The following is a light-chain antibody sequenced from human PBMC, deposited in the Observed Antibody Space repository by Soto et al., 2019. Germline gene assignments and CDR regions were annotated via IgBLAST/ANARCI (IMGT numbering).Light chain of an antibody. CDR1: SSDVGTYNY. Sequence: QSVLTQPRSVSGSPGQSVTISCTGTSSDVGTYNYVSWYQQHPGKAPKFMIYAVSKRPSGVPDRFSGSKSGNTASLTISGLQAEDEADYYCCSYAGSYTLVFGGGTKLTVL. CDR2: AVS. CDR3: CSYAGSYTLV. V-gene: IGLV2-11*01. J-gene: IGLJ3*02.